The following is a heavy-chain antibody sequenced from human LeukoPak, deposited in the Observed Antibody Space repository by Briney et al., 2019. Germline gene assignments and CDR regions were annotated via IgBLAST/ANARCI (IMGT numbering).Heavy chain of an antibody. V-gene: IGHV4-34*01. CDR2: INHSGST. D-gene: IGHD2-2*01. CDR1: GGSFSGYY. CDR3: ARGGQLPFYYYYYMDV. J-gene: IGHJ6*03. Sequence: PSETLSLTCAVYGGSFSGYYWSWIRQPPGKGLEWIGEINHSGSTNYNPSLKSRVTISVDTSKNQFSLKLSSVTAADTAVYYCARGGQLPFYYYYYMDVWGKGTTVTVSS.